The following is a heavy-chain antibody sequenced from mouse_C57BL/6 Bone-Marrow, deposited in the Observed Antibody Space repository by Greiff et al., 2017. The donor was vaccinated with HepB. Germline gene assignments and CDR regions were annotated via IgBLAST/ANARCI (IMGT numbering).Heavy chain of an antibody. CDR1: GYTFTDYN. J-gene: IGHJ4*01. Sequence: EVQLQQSGPELVKPGASVKIPCKASGYTFTDYNMDWVKQSHGKSLEWIGDINPNNGGTIYNQKFKGKATLPVDKSSSTAYMEIRSLTSEDTAVYYCAREFYYYGSSYGAMDYWGQGTSVTVSS. V-gene: IGHV1-18*01. D-gene: IGHD1-1*01. CDR2: INPNNGGT. CDR3: AREFYYYGSSYGAMDY.